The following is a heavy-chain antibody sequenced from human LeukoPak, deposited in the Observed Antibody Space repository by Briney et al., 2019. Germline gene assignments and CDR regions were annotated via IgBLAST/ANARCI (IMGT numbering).Heavy chain of an antibody. Sequence: SQTLSLTCAVSGGSISSGGYSWSWIRQPPGKGLEWIGYIYHSGSTYYNPSLKSRVTISVDRSKNQFSLKLSSVTAADTAVYYCARDLAVWYFDLWGRGTLVTVSS. CDR3: ARDLAVWYFDL. CDR2: IYHSGST. CDR1: GGSISSGGYS. J-gene: IGHJ2*01. D-gene: IGHD6-19*01. V-gene: IGHV4-30-2*01.